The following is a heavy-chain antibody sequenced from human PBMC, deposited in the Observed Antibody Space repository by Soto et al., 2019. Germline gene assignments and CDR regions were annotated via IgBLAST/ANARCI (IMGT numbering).Heavy chain of an antibody. D-gene: IGHD3-3*01. J-gene: IGHJ6*02. CDR2: IYYSGST. V-gene: IGHV4-59*01. CDR3: ARGDFWSGYFSVKVGGPYGMDV. Sequence: SETLSLTCTVSGGSISSYYWSWIRQPPGKGLEWIGYIYYSGSTNYNPSLKSRVTISVDTSKNQFSLKLSSVTAADTAVYYCARGDFWSGYFSVKVGGPYGMDVWGQGTTVTVSS. CDR1: GGSISSYY.